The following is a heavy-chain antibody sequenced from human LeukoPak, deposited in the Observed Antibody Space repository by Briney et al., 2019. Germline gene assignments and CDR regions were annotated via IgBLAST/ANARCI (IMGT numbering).Heavy chain of an antibody. CDR1: GFTFSSFG. V-gene: IGHV3-33*01. D-gene: IGHD6-13*01. Sequence: GGSLILSCAASGFTFSSFGKHWVRQAPGKGLEWVAVIWYDASNKYYADSVKGRFTISRDNSKNTLFLQMNSLRDDDTAVYYCVRGVGVSRFNYFDPWGQGTLVIVSS. J-gene: IGHJ5*02. CDR2: IWYDASNK. CDR3: VRGVGVSRFNYFDP.